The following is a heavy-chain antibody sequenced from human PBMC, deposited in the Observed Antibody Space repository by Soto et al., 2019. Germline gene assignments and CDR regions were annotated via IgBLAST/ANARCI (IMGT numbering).Heavy chain of an antibody. Sequence: ASVKVSCKASGYTFTSYGISWGRQAPGQGLEWMGRISAYNGNTNYAQKLQGRVTMTTDTSTSTAYMELRSLRSDDTAVYYCARDKVVVAATQAFDIWGQGTMVTVSS. CDR1: GYTFTSYG. CDR2: ISAYNGNT. CDR3: ARDKVVVAATQAFDI. D-gene: IGHD2-15*01. V-gene: IGHV1-18*01. J-gene: IGHJ3*02.